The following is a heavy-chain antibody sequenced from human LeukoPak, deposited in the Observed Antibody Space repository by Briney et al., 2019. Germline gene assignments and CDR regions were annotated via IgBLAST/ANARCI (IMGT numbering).Heavy chain of an antibody. CDR3: ARDLDQYSGRFGGFGHDF. V-gene: IGHV1-18*01. Sequence: ASVKVSCKASGYTFTNYPMNWVRQAPGQGLEWMGWISAYNGNTNYAQKLQGRVTMTTDTSTSTAYMELRSLRSDDTAVYYCARDLDQYSGRFGGFGHDFWGQGTLVTVSS. J-gene: IGHJ4*02. D-gene: IGHD1-26*01. CDR2: ISAYNGNT. CDR1: GYTFTNYP.